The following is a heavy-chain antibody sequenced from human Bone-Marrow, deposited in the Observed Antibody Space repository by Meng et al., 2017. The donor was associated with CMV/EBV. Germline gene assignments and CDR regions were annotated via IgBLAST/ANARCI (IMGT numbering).Heavy chain of an antibody. V-gene: IGHV1-8*01. Sequence: GQLVQSGAEVKKPGASGKASCKAFGYTFTSYDINSVRQAAGQGLEWMGWMNPNSGNTDYAQKFQGRVTMTRNISKSTAYMDLSSLRSEDTAVYYCATGVADFEYWGQGTLVTVSS. CDR2: MNPNSGNT. CDR3: ATGVADFEY. J-gene: IGHJ4*02. CDR1: GYTFTSYD. D-gene: IGHD6-19*01.